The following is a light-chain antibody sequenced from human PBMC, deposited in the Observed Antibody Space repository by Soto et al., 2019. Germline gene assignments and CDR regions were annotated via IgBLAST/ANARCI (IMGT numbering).Light chain of an antibody. Sequence: QSALTQPRSVSGSPGQSVTISCTATGSDVGDSSHVSWYQLHPGKAPKLMIYEVTKRPSGVPDRFSGSKSGSTASLTVSGLQADDEADYYCASYAGTKLFVFGSGTKVTVL. J-gene: IGLJ6*01. CDR2: EVT. CDR3: ASYAGTKLFV. CDR1: GSDVGDSSH. V-gene: IGLV2-11*01.